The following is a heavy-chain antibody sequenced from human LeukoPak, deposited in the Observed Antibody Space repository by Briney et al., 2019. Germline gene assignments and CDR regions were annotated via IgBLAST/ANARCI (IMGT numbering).Heavy chain of an antibody. Sequence: SETLSLTCTVSGDSISSYYWSWIRQPPGKGLEWLGYIYYSGSTNYNPSLKSRVTISVDTSKNQFSLKLSSVTAADTAVYYCARERWELLGGYYFDYWGQGTLVTVSS. D-gene: IGHD1-26*01. J-gene: IGHJ4*02. CDR3: ARERWELLGGYYFDY. CDR2: IYYSGST. CDR1: GDSISSYY. V-gene: IGHV4-59*01.